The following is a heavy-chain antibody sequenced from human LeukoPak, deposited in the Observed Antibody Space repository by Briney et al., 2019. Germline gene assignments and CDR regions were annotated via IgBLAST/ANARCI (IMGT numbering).Heavy chain of an antibody. D-gene: IGHD3-9*01. Sequence: PGGSPRLSCAASGFTFSSYAMSWVRQAPGKGLEWVSDISGSGGSTYYADSVKGRFTISRDNSKNTLYLQMNSLRAEDTAVYYCANTRARLRYFDWLSHPYYFDFWGQGTLATVSS. CDR1: GFTFSSYA. CDR2: ISGSGGST. J-gene: IGHJ4*02. V-gene: IGHV3-23*01. CDR3: ANTRARLRYFDWLSHPYYFDF.